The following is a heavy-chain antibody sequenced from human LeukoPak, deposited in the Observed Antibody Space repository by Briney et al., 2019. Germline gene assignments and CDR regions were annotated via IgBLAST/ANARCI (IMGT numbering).Heavy chain of an antibody. D-gene: IGHD3-10*01. V-gene: IGHV3-7*03. Sequence: PGGSLRLSCAASGLTFSSYWMSWVRQAPGKGLEWVANIKQDGSEKYYVDSVKGRFTISRDNAKNSLYLQMNSLRAEDTAVYYCANHGSGPYYYYYGMDVWGKGTTVTVSS. CDR3: ANHGSGPYYYYYGMDV. CDR2: IKQDGSEK. J-gene: IGHJ6*04. CDR1: GLTFSSYW.